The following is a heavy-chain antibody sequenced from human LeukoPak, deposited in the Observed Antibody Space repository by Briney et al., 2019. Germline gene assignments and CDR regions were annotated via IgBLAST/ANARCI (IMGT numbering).Heavy chain of an antibody. J-gene: IGHJ4*02. CDR1: GGSINSYY. Sequence: PSDTLSLTCSVSGGSINSYYWSWIRQPPGKGLEWIGYGFHSGSTNYNPSLKSRVTISVDTAKNLFSLKLRSVTAADTAVYYCARRYYDSNGYYYFDYWGQGTLVTVSS. D-gene: IGHD3-22*01. CDR2: GFHSGST. V-gene: IGHV4-59*01. CDR3: ARRYYDSNGYYYFDY.